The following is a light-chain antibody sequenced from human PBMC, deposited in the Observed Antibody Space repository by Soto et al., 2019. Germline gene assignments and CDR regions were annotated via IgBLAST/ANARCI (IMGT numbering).Light chain of an antibody. V-gene: IGLV4-69*01. CDR2: LNSDGTH. J-gene: IGLJ2*01. CDR3: QTWDTVGV. Sequence: QPVLTQSPSASASLGASVKLTCTLSSGYSTYAIAWHQQQPEKGPRFLMKLNSDGTHDKGDGIPDRFSGSTSGAERYLNISSLQSEDEADYYWQTWDTVGVFGGGTKLTVL. CDR1: SGYSTYA.